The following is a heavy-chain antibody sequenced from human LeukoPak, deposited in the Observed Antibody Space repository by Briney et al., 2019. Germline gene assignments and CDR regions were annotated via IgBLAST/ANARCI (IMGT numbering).Heavy chain of an antibody. CDR2: IKSRADGGTT. V-gene: IGHV3-15*01. CDR3: TRHGGLSWSFDFAY. D-gene: IGHD1-26*01. J-gene: IGHJ4*02. Sequence: GGSLRLSCTASGFTFNKAWMSWVRQTPGKGLEWVARIKSRADGGTTDYAAAVKGRFTISRDDSQSTLYLQMSALKPEDTAVYYCTRHGGLSWSFDFAYWGQGTLVTVSS. CDR1: GFTFNKAW.